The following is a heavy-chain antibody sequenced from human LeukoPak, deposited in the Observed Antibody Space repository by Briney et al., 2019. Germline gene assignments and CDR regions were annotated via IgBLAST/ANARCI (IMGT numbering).Heavy chain of an antibody. CDR1: GYSFTSYW. CDR3: ARPHYDFWSGYSPYYFDY. Sequence: GESLKISCKGSGYSFTSYWIGWVRQMPGKGLEWMGIIYPGDSDTRYSPSFQGQVTISADKSISTAYLQWSSLKASDTAMYYCARPHYDFWSGYSPYYFDYWGQGTPVTVSS. D-gene: IGHD3-3*01. J-gene: IGHJ4*02. V-gene: IGHV5-51*01. CDR2: IYPGDSDT.